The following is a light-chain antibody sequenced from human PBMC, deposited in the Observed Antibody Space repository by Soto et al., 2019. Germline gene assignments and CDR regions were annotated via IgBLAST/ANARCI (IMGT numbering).Light chain of an antibody. Sequence: DIQMTQSPSSLSASVGDRVTITCRASQGIRNYLAWYQQKPGKVPKLLIYAASTLQSGVPSRFSGSGSGTDFTLTISSLQAEDVATYYCQKYNSVPFTFGQGTKLEIK. CDR1: QGIRNY. V-gene: IGKV1-27*01. CDR3: QKYNSVPFT. J-gene: IGKJ2*01. CDR2: AAS.